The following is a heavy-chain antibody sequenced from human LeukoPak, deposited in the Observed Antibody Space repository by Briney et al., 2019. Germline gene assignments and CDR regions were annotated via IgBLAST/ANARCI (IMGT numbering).Heavy chain of an antibody. D-gene: IGHD3-10*01. V-gene: IGHV4-4*07. CDR1: GGSFSGYY. CDR3: ARDSGTTGEVKFDP. Sequence: SETLSLTCAVYGGSFSGYYWSWIRQPPGKGLEWIGRIYSSGSTDYNPSLKSRVTMSVDTSENKFSLKLSSVTAADTAVYYCARDSGTTGEVKFDPWGQGTLVTVSS. J-gene: IGHJ5*02. CDR2: IYSSGST.